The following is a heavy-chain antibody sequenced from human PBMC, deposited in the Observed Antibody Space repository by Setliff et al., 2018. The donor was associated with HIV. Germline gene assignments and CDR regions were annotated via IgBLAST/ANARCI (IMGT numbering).Heavy chain of an antibody. CDR1: GFTFSSYS. V-gene: IGHV3-48*01. D-gene: IGHD3-3*01. CDR2: ISSSSYTI. Sequence: PGGSLRLSCAVSGFTFSSYSMTWVRQAPGKGLEWVSYISSSSYTIYYADSVRGRFTISRDNAKNSLYLQMNSLRAEDTAVYYCARVTYYDFWSGYYSEVEYFDYWGQGTLVTV. J-gene: IGHJ4*02. CDR3: ARVTYYDFWSGYYSEVEYFDY.